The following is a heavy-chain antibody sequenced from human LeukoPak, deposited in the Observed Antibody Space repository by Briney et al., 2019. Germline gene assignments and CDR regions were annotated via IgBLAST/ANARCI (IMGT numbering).Heavy chain of an antibody. D-gene: IGHD3-22*01. J-gene: IGHJ3*01. V-gene: IGHV4-34*01. CDR2: INHSGST. CDR3: ARDIYYDSSGYYYVDAFDF. Sequence: SETLSLTCAVYGGSFSGYYWSWIRQPPGKGLEWIGEINHSGSTNYNPSLKSRVTILVDTSKNQFSLNLSSVTAADTAVYYCARDIYYDSSGYYYVDAFDFWGQGAMVTVSS. CDR1: GGSFSGYY.